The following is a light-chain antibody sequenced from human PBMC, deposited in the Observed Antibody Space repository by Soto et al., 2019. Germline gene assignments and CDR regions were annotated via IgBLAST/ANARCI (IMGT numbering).Light chain of an antibody. CDR2: DVN. Sequence: QSALTQPPSASGSPGQSVTISCTGTSSDVGAYDYVSWYQQHPGKAPKLMMSDVNKRPSGVPDRFSGSKSGTTASLTISGLQAEDEADYYCCSYAGTYSLLFGGGTKLTVL. CDR1: SSDVGAYDY. V-gene: IGLV2-11*01. J-gene: IGLJ2*01. CDR3: CSYAGTYSLL.